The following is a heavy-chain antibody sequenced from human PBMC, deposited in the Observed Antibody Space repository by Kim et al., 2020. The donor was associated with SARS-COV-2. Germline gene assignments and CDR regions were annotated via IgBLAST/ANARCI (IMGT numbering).Heavy chain of an antibody. CDR2: IKQDGSEK. J-gene: IGHJ3*02. CDR1: GFTFSSYW. D-gene: IGHD1-20*01. V-gene: IGHV3-7*01. Sequence: GGSLRLSCAASGFTFSSYWMSWVRQAPGKGLEWVANIKQDGSEKYYVDSVKGRFTISRDNAKNSLYLQMNSLRAEDTAVYYCARVTLGRRVGIAFDIWGQGTMVTVSS. CDR3: ARVTLGRRVGIAFDI.